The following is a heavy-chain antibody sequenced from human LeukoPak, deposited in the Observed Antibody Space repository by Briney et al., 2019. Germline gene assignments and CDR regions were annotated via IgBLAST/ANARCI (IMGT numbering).Heavy chain of an antibody. V-gene: IGHV3-21*06. D-gene: IGHD4-17*01. CDR3: ARAFYGDLDY. Sequence: PGGSLRLSCAASGFTFSSYSMNWVRQAPGKGLEWVSSITSSSSYMYYADSVKGRFTISRDNAKNSLYLQMSSLRAEDTAVYYCARAFYGDLDYWGQGTLVTVSS. CDR1: GFTFSSYS. CDR2: ITSSSSYM. J-gene: IGHJ4*02.